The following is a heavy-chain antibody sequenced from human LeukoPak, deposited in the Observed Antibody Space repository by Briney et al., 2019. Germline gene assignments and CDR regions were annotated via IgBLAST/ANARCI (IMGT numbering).Heavy chain of an antibody. D-gene: IGHD1-26*01. CDR3: ARDLGGSYSSETWFDP. V-gene: IGHV4-34*01. Sequence: SETLSLTCAVYGGSFSGYYWSWIRQPPGKGLEWIGEINHSGSTNYNPSLKSRVTISVDTSKNRFSLRLSSVTAADTAVYYCARDLGGSYSSETWFDPWGQGTLVTVSS. CDR2: INHSGST. CDR1: GGSFSGYY. J-gene: IGHJ5*02.